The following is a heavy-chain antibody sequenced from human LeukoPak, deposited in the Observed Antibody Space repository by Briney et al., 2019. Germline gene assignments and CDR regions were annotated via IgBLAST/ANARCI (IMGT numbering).Heavy chain of an antibody. CDR3: ARGAWFDP. Sequence: PSETLSLTCTVSGGSISSYYWSWIRQPPGKGLEWIGYTYYSGSTNYNPSLKSRVIMSVDTSKNQFSLKLTSVTAADTAVYYCARGAWFDPWGLGTLVTVSS. CDR1: GGSISSYY. J-gene: IGHJ5*02. CDR2: TYYSGST. V-gene: IGHV4-59*12.